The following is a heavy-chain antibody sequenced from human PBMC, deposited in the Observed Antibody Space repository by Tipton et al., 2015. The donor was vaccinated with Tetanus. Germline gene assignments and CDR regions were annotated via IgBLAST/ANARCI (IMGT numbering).Heavy chain of an antibody. CDR2: IYASATT. D-gene: IGHD5-24*01. V-gene: IGHV4-30-2*01. CDR3: ARYNSSFYAMDV. Sequence: TLSLTCALSGGSITRGAYSWSWIRQPPGKGLEWIGYIYASATTYSNPSLKSRVTISVGETKRQFSLNLTSVTAADTAVYYCARYNSSFYAMDVWGQGTTVTVSS. J-gene: IGHJ6*02. CDR1: GGSITRGAYS.